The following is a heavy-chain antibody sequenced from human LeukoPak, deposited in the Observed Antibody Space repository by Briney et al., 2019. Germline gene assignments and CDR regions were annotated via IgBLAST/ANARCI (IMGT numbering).Heavy chain of an antibody. CDR3: AKAAGYSTIYWFDP. CDR2: IYYSGTS. V-gene: IGHV4-59*01. J-gene: IGHJ5*02. Sequence: SETLSLTCTVSGGSIRSSHWSWIRQPPGKGLEFIGYIYYSGTSNYNPSLNIRVTMSVDTSNNQFSLKLNSVTAADTAVYYCAKAAGYSTIYWFDPWGQGTPVTVSS. CDR1: GGSIRSSH. D-gene: IGHD6-13*01.